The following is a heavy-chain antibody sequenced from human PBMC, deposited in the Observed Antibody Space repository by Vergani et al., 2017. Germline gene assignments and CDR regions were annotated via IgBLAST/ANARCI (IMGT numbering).Heavy chain of an antibody. D-gene: IGHD2-2*02. J-gene: IGHJ4*02. V-gene: IGHV4-34*01. CDR2: INHSGST. CDR1: GGSFSGYY. Sequence: QVQLQQWGAGLLKPSETLSLTCAVYGGSFSGYYWSWIRQPPGKGLEWIGEINHSGSTNYNPSLKSRVTISVDTSKNQFSLKLSSVTAADTAVYYCARSYPYCSSTSCYRGYFDYWGQGTLVTVSS. CDR3: ARSYPYCSSTSCYRGYFDY.